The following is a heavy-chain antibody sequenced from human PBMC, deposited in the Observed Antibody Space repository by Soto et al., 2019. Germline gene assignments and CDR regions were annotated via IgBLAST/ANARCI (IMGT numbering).Heavy chain of an antibody. J-gene: IGHJ5*02. CDR2: IYYSGST. Sequence: QVQLQESGPGLVKPSQTLSLTCTVSGGSISSGGYYWSWIRQRPGKGLEWIGYIYYSGSTYYNPSRKSRVTIPADTSKNQFSLKLSSVTAADTAVYSCARDCSGGSCYASENWFDPWGQGTLVTVSS. V-gene: IGHV4-31*03. CDR1: GGSISSGGYY. CDR3: ARDCSGGSCYASENWFDP. D-gene: IGHD2-15*01.